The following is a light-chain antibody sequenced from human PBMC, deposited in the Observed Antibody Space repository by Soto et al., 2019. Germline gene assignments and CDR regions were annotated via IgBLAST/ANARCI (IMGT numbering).Light chain of an antibody. CDR3: QQSYRTPRT. J-gene: IGKJ1*01. Sequence: DIQMPQSPSSLSASVGDRVTITCRAGQHISTYLNWYQQKPGKAHKLLIYAASSLQSGVPSTFSGSGSGTDFTLTSISLHPEDFATYYCQQSYRTPRTFGQGTKVEIK. CDR2: AAS. V-gene: IGKV1-39*01. CDR1: QHISTY.